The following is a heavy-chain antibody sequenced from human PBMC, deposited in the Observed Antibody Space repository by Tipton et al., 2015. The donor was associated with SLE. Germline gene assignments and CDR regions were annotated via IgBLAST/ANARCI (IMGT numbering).Heavy chain of an antibody. CDR2: IFRAGST. V-gene: IGHV4-61*02. CDR3: ARETSWVDY. J-gene: IGHJ4*02. D-gene: IGHD7-27*01. CDR1: GGSISSGSYF. Sequence: TLSLTCTVSGGSISSGSYFWTWIRQPAGKGLEWIGRIFRAGSTNYNPSLRSRVTISVDTSKNQFSLKLTSLTAADTAVYYCARETSWVDYWGQGTLVTVSS.